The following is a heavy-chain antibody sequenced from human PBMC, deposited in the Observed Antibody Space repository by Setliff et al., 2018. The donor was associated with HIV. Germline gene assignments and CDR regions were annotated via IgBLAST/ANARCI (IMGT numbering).Heavy chain of an antibody. CDR3: ARGSGYPWYFDL. CDR2: TYTSGST. V-gene: IGHV4-61*02. CDR1: GGSISSGSYY. J-gene: IGHJ2*01. D-gene: IGHD3-22*01. Sequence: SETLSLTCTVSGGSISSGSYYWSWIRQPAGKGLEWIGRTYTSGSTNYNPSLKSRVTISVDTSKNQFSLKLSSVTAADTAVYYCARGSGYPWYFDLWGRGTLVTVSS.